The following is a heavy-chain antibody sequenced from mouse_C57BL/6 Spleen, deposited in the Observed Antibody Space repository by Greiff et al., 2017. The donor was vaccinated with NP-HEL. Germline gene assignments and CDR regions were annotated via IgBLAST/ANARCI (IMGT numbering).Heavy chain of an antibody. CDR3: AREDYGSSLDY. D-gene: IGHD1-1*01. V-gene: IGHV1-76*01. CDR1: GYTFTDYY. J-gene: IGHJ2*01. CDR2: IYPGSGNT. Sequence: VQLQQSGAELVRPGASVKLSCKASGYTFTDYYINWVKQRPGQGLEWIARIYPGSGNTYYNEKFKGKATLTAEKSSSTAYMQLSSLTSEDSAVYFCAREDYGSSLDYWGQGTTLTVSS.